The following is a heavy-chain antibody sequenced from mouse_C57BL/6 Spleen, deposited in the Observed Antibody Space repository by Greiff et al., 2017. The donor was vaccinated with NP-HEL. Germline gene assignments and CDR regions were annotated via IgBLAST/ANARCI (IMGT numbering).Heavy chain of an antibody. CDR3: ARRENDGYYGD. CDR1: GYTFTSYW. V-gene: IGHV1-69*01. D-gene: IGHD2-3*01. Sequence: QVQLQQPGAELVMPGASVKLSCKASGYTFTSYWMHWVKQRPGQGLEWIGEIDPSYSYTNYNQKFKGKSTLTVDKSSSTAYMQLSSLTSEDSAVYYCARRENDGYYGDWGQGTTLTVSS. J-gene: IGHJ2*01. CDR2: IDPSYSYT.